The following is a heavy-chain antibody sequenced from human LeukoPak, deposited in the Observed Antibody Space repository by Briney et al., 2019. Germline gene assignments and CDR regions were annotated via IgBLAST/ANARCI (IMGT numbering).Heavy chain of an antibody. D-gene: IGHD1-26*01. CDR3: AREHVWESPMDV. V-gene: IGHV4-4*07. Sequence: PSETLSLTCTVSGGPIRNDYWSLIRQPAGKRLEWIGRIYTSGSTNYNPSLKGRLTMSVDTSKNQFSLKLSSVNAADTAVYYCAREHVWESPMDVWGQGTTVTVSS. CDR2: IYTSGST. J-gene: IGHJ6*02. CDR1: GGPIRNDY.